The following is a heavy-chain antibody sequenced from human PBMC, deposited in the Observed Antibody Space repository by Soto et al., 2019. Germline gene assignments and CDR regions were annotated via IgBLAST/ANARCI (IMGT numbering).Heavy chain of an antibody. CDR3: ARDGGVVTSGNYYYYMDV. J-gene: IGHJ6*03. CDR2: ISSSSSYI. D-gene: IGHD3-3*01. Sequence: GGSLRLSCAASGFTFSSYSMNWVRQAPGKGLEWVSSISSSSSYIYYADSVKGRFTITRDTAKNSLYLQMNSLRAEDTAVYYCARDGGVVTSGNYYYYMDVWGKGTPVTVSS. CDR1: GFTFSSYS. V-gene: IGHV3-21*01.